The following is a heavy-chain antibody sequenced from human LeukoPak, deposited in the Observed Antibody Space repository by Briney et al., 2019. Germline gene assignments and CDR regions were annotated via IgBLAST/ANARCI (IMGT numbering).Heavy chain of an antibody. CDR3: ARDGGAKFSLPFDY. J-gene: IGHJ4*02. CDR2: IIPILGIA. D-gene: IGHD1-26*01. V-gene: IGHV1-69*04. Sequence: ASVKVSCKASGGTFSSYAISWVRQAPGQGLEWMGRIIPILGIANHAQKFQGRVTITADKSTSTAYMELSSLRSEDTAVYYCARDGGAKFSLPFDYWGQGTLVTVSS. CDR1: GGTFSSYA.